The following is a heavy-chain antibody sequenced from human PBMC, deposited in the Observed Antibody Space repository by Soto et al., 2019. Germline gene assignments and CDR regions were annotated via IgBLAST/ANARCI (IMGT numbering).Heavy chain of an antibody. J-gene: IGHJ6*02. CDR2: ISGSGGST. D-gene: IGHD3-10*02. CDR1: GFTFSSYA. CDR3: ARDPGITMSYYYYGMDV. Sequence: EVQLLESGGGLVQPGGSLRLSCAASGFTFSSYAMSWVRQAPGKGLEWVSAISGSGGSTYYADSVKGRFTISRDNSKNSLYLQMNSLRAEDTAVYYCARDPGITMSYYYYGMDVWGQGTTVTVSS. V-gene: IGHV3-23*01.